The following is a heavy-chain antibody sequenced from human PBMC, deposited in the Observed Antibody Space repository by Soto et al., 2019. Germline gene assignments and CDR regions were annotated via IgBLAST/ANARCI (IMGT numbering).Heavy chain of an antibody. Sequence: GGSLRLSCAASGFTFSSYAMHWVRQAPGKGLEWVAVISYDGSNKYYADSVKGRFTISRDNSKNTLYLQMNSLRDEDTAVYYCARAGLAPFDYWCQGTLVSVSS. CDR2: ISYDGSNK. V-gene: IGHV3-30-3*01. CDR3: ARAGLAPFDY. CDR1: GFTFSSYA. D-gene: IGHD6-19*01. J-gene: IGHJ4*02.